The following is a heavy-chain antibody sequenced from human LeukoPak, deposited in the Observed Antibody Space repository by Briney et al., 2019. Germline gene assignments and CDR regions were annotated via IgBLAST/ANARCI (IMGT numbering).Heavy chain of an antibody. D-gene: IGHD5-18*01. J-gene: IGHJ4*02. V-gene: IGHV1-2*02. CDR2: LNTNTGVT. Sequence: ASVTVSCTASGYSFTLYYIHWVRHAPGQGLEWMGGLNTNTGVTNYAQRLQGRAAMTRDMSINTAFMELRRLTSDDTAVYYCARATIRIQEWSAPVGAFDYWGQGTLVTVSP. CDR1: GYSFTLYY. CDR3: ARATIRIQEWSAPVGAFDY.